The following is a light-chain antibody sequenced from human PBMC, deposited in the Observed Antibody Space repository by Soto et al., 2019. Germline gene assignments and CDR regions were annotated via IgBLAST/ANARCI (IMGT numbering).Light chain of an antibody. V-gene: IGKV1-5*01. Sequence: DIQMTQSPSTLSASVGDRVAITCRASQAIRSWVAWYQQRPGKAPKLLIYDASRLKSGVPPRFSGSGSGTEFTLTISSLQPDDFAPYYCHQYNSFSPWTFGQGTKVGIK. CDR1: QAIRSW. J-gene: IGKJ1*01. CDR2: DAS. CDR3: HQYNSFSPWT.